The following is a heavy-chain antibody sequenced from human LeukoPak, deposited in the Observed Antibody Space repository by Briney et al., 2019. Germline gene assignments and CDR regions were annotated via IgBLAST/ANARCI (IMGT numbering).Heavy chain of an antibody. Sequence: ASVKVSCKASGGTSSSYAISWVRHAPGQGLEWMGGIIPIFGTANYAQKFQGRVTITTDESTSTAYMELSSLRSEDTAVYYCARDLGEYSSSSTLPDNWFDPWGQGTLVTVSS. D-gene: IGHD6-6*01. CDR1: GGTSSSYA. J-gene: IGHJ5*02. CDR3: ARDLGEYSSSSTLPDNWFDP. V-gene: IGHV1-69*05. CDR2: IIPIFGTA.